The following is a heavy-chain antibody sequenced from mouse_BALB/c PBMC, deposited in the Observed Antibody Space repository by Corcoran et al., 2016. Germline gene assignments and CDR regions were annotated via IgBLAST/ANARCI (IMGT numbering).Heavy chain of an antibody. CDR2: INPYNGGT. J-gene: IGHJ4*01. CDR3: ARDDYPSKAMDY. D-gene: IGHD2-4*01. CDR1: GYSFTCYT. Sequence: EVQLQQSGPELVQPGASMKISCKSSGYSFTCYTMHWVKQSHGKNLEWIGLINPYNGGTSYNQKFKGKATLTVDKSSSTAYMELLSLTSEDSAVYYCARDDYPSKAMDYWGQGTSVTVSS. V-gene: IGHV1-18*01.